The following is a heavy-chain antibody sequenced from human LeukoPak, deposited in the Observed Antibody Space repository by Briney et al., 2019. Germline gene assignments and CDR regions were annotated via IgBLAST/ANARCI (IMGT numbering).Heavy chain of an antibody. CDR2: IKSKIDGGTT. Sequence: GGSLRLSCAASVYSFRNAWMSWVRQAPGKGLEWVGRIKSKIDGGTTDYAAPVKGRFTISRDDSKNTLYLQMNSLKTEDTAVYYCAGDSDILDYWGQGTLVTVSS. CDR3: AGDSDILDY. J-gene: IGHJ4*02. D-gene: IGHD2-21*02. CDR1: VYSFRNAW. V-gene: IGHV3-15*01.